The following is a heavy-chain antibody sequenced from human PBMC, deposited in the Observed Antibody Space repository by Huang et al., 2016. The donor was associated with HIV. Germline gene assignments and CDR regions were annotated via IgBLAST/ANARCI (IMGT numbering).Heavy chain of an antibody. D-gene: IGHD1-26*01. V-gene: IGHV1-69*01. CDR1: GGTFSSYV. J-gene: IGHJ4*02. CDR2: ITPIFEKT. CDR3: ATGPRGSGSFN. Sequence: QVQLVQSGAEVKKPGSSVKFSCKASGGTFSSYVISWVRQAPGQGVEWMGGITPIFEKTNYAQKFQGRVTIIADEATRTAYMEMSSLRPEDTATYYCATGPRGSGSFNWGQGTLVIVSS.